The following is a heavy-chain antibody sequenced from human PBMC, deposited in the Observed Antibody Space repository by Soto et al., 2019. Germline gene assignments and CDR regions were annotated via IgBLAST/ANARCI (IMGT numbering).Heavy chain of an antibody. CDR2: TRNKANRYTT. V-gene: IGHV3-72*01. CDR1: GFTFSDHY. J-gene: IGHJ4*02. CDR3: ARTFYASGSDFLDY. D-gene: IGHD3-10*01. Sequence: EVQLVESGGGLVQPGGSLRLSCAASGFTFSDHYMDWVRQAPGKGLEWVGRTRNKANRYTTEYAASVIGRCTISRDDSKNSMYLQLNSLKSEDTAVYFCARTFYASGSDFLDYWGQGPLVTVSS.